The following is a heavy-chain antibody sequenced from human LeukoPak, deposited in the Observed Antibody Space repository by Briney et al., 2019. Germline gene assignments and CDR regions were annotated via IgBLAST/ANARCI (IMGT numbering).Heavy chain of an antibody. J-gene: IGHJ4*02. CDR1: GGSFSGYY. CDR3: ARGGTRITIVGVVINDFDY. Sequence: SETLSLTCAVYGGSFSGYYWSWIRQPPGKGLEWIGEINHSGSTNYNPSLKSRVTISVDTSRNQFSLKLRSVTAADTAVYYCARGGTRITIVGVVINDFDYWGQGTLVTVSS. V-gene: IGHV4-34*01. CDR2: INHSGST. D-gene: IGHD3-3*01.